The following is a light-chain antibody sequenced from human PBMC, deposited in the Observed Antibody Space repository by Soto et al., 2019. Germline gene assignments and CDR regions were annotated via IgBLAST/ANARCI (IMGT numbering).Light chain of an antibody. CDR2: GAS. Sequence: EIVLTQSPDTLSLSPGERATLSCRASQFFGSDYLAWYQQKPGQSPRLLIYGASRKATGIPDRFSGSGSGTDFTLTISRLEPEDFAVYFCQQYGGSPLFTFGPGTRVDFK. CDR3: QQYGGSPLFT. CDR1: QFFGSDY. V-gene: IGKV3-20*01. J-gene: IGKJ3*01.